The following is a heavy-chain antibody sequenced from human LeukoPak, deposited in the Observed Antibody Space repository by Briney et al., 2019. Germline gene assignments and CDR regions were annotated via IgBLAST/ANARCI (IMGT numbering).Heavy chain of an antibody. V-gene: IGHV4-34*01. CDR3: ARGHPALGVLRFLEWLFYMDV. CDR1: GGSFSGYY. CDR2: INHSGST. Sequence: PSETLSLTCAVYGGSFSGYYWSWIRQPPGKGLEWIGEINHSGSTNYNPSLKSRVTISVDTSKNQFSLKLSSVTAADTAVYYCARGHPALGVLRFLEWLFYMDVWGKGTTVTVSS. D-gene: IGHD3-3*01. J-gene: IGHJ6*03.